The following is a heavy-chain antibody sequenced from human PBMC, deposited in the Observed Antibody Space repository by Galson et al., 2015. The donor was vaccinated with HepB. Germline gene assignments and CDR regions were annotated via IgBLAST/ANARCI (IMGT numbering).Heavy chain of an antibody. J-gene: IGHJ6*03. CDR1: GFTFSDYY. CDR2: ISSSGSTI. CDR3: ARLSPDSSGFRRALYYYYYYMDV. Sequence: SLRLSCAASGFTFSDYYMSWIRQAPGKGLEWVSYISSSGSTIYYADSVKGRFTISRDNAKNSLYLQMNSLRAEDTAVYYCARLSPDSSGFRRALYYYYYYMDVWGKGTTVTVSS. V-gene: IGHV3-11*01. D-gene: IGHD3-22*01.